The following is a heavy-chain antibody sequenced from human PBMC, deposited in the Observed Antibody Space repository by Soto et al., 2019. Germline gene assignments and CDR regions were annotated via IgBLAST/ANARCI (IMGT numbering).Heavy chain of an antibody. CDR3: ARVVPAAKSPRYMDV. D-gene: IGHD2-2*01. CDR1: GGSFSGYY. Sequence: QVQLQQWGAGLLKPSETLSLTCAVYGGSFSGYYWSWIRQPPGKGLEWIGEINHSGSTNYNPSLKSRVTISVDTSKNQFSLKLSSVTAADTAVYYCARVVPAAKSPRYMDVWGKGTTVTVSS. CDR2: INHSGST. V-gene: IGHV4-34*01. J-gene: IGHJ6*03.